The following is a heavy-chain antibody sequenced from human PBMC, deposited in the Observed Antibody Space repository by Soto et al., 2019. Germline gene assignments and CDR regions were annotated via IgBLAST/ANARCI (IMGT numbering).Heavy chain of an antibody. D-gene: IGHD3-22*01. J-gene: IGHJ4*02. Sequence: QVQLQESGPGLVKPSETLSLTCTVSGGSVSSGSYYWSWIRQPPGKGLEWIGYIYYSGSTNYNPSLKCRVTISVDTSKNQFSLKLSSVTAADTAVYYCASGPRNEYYYDSSGYYTRWGQGTLVTVSS. CDR2: IYYSGST. CDR1: GGSVSSGSYY. CDR3: ASGPRNEYYYDSSGYYTR. V-gene: IGHV4-61*01.